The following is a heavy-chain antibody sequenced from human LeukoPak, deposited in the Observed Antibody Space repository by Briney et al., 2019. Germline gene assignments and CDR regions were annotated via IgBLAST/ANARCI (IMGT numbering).Heavy chain of an antibody. CDR1: GGSISSGDYY. CDR2: IYYSGST. J-gene: IGHJ4*02. V-gene: IGHV4-30-4*01. CDR3: ARVQKTNSGSGASILDY. D-gene: IGHD3-10*01. Sequence: SETLSLTCTVSGGSISSGDYYWRWIRQPPGKGLEWIEYIYYSGSTYYNPSLKSRITISLDTSMNHFSPKLSSVTAADTAVYYCARVQKTNSGSGASILDYWGQGTLVTVSS.